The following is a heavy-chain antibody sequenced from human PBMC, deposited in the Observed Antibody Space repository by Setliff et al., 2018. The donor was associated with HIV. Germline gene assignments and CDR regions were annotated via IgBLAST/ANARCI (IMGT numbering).Heavy chain of an antibody. D-gene: IGHD1-1*01. CDR1: GYSISSDYC. Sequence: SETLSLTCGVSGYSISSDYCWGWIRQPPGKGLEWIGNMCHGGSTNYNPSLKSRVTISVDTSKNQFSLKLRSVTAADTAVYYCARDLRGTQSSDYWGQGTLVTVSS. CDR2: MCHGGST. V-gene: IGHV4-38-2*02. J-gene: IGHJ4*02. CDR3: ARDLRGTQSSDY.